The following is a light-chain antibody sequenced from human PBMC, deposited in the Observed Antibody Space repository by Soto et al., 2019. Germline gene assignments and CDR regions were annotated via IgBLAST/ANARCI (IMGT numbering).Light chain of an antibody. CDR2: EVN. Sequence: QSVLTQPASVSGSPGQSITISCTGSSSDVGSYNLVSWYQQHSGKAPKLMIYEVNKRPSGVSNRFSGSKSANTASLTISGLQAEDEADYYCYSYAGSNTAGVSGTGTKVTVL. J-gene: IGLJ1*01. CDR1: SSDVGSYNL. CDR3: YSYAGSNTAGV. V-gene: IGLV2-23*02.